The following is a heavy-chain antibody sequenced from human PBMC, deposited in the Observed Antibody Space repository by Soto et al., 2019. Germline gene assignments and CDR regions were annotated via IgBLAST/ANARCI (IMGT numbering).Heavy chain of an antibody. D-gene: IGHD3-22*01. Sequence: QVQLVESGGGVVQPGRSLRLSCAASGFTFSSYGMHWVRQAPGKGLEWVAVIWYDGSNKYYADSVKGRFTISRDNSKNTLYLQMNSLRAEDTAVYYCARVPLYYDSGLGSDYWGQGTLVTVSS. CDR2: IWYDGSNK. J-gene: IGHJ4*02. V-gene: IGHV3-33*01. CDR1: GFTFSSYG. CDR3: ARVPLYYDSGLGSDY.